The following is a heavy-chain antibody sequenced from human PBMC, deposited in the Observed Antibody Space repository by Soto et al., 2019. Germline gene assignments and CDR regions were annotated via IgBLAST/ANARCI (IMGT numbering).Heavy chain of an antibody. J-gene: IGHJ4*02. CDR2: ISGSGVST. CDR3: AKSPGMYYYDSSGYYQYGY. Sequence: HPGGSLRLSCAASGFTFSSYAMSWVRQAPGKGLEWVSAISGSGVSTYYADSVKGRFTISRDNSKNTLYLQMNSLRAEDTAVYYCAKSPGMYYYDSSGYYQYGYWGQGTLLTVSS. V-gene: IGHV3-23*01. D-gene: IGHD3-22*01. CDR1: GFTFSSYA.